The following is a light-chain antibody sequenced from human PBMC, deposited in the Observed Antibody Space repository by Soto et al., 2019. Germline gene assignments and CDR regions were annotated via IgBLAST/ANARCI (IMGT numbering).Light chain of an antibody. CDR2: AAS. V-gene: IGKV1-39*01. Sequence: DIQMTQSPSSLSASVGDRVTITCRASQSISSYLNWYQQKPGKAPKLLIYAASSLQSGVPSRFSGSGSGTEFTLTISSLHSEDFAVYYCQQYYNWPRTFGQGTKVDIK. J-gene: IGKJ1*01. CDR3: QQYYNWPRT. CDR1: QSISSY.